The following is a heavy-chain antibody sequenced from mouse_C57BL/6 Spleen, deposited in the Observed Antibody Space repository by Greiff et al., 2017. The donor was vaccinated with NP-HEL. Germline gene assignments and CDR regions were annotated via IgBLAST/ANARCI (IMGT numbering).Heavy chain of an antibody. CDR3: ALLLRSFDY. D-gene: IGHD1-1*01. V-gene: IGHV1-69*01. Sequence: QVQLQQPGAELVMPGASVKLSCKASGYTFTSYWMHWVKQRPGQGLEWIGEIDPSDSYTNYNQKFKGKSTLTVDKSSSTAYMQLSSLTSEDSAVYYCALLLRSFDYWGQGTTLTVSS. J-gene: IGHJ2*01. CDR1: GYTFTSYW. CDR2: IDPSDSYT.